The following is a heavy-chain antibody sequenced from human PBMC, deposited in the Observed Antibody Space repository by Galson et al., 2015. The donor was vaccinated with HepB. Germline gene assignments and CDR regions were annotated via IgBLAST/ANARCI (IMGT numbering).Heavy chain of an antibody. CDR3: AKDWPGYSYAPPGPFDY. D-gene: IGHD5-18*01. CDR1: GFTFSSYG. V-gene: IGHV3-30*18. J-gene: IGHJ4*02. Sequence: SLRLSCAASGFTFSSYGMHWVRQAPGKGLEWVAVISYDGSNKYYADSVKGRFTISRDNSKNTLYLQMNSLRAEDTAVYYCAKDWPGYSYAPPGPFDYWGQGTLVTVSS. CDR2: ISYDGSNK.